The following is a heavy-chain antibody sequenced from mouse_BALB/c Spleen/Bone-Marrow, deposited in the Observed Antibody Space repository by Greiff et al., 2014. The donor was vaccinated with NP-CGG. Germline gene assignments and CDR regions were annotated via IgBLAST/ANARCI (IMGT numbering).Heavy chain of an antibody. CDR2: ISSGSSTI. Sequence: EVQVVESGGGLVQPGGSRKLSCAASGFTFSSFGMHWVRQAQEKGLEWVAYISSGSSTIYYADTMKGRFTISRDNPKNTLFLQMTSLRSEDTAMYYCTRSGTLGAMDYWGQGTSVTVSS. D-gene: IGHD3-3*01. CDR1: GFTFSSFG. V-gene: IGHV5-17*02. J-gene: IGHJ4*01. CDR3: TRSGTLGAMDY.